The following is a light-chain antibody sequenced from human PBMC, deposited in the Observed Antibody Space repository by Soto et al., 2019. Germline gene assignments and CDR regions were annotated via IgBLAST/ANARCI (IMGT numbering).Light chain of an antibody. CDR3: GTWDSSLSAGV. Sequence: QSALTQPPSVSAAPGQKVTISCSGSSSNIGNNYVSWYQQLPGTAPKLLIYENSLRPSGIPDRFSGSKSGTSATLGITGLQTGDEADYYCGTWDSSLSAGVFGGGTKVTVL. V-gene: IGLV1-51*02. J-gene: IGLJ3*02. CDR2: ENS. CDR1: SSNIGNNY.